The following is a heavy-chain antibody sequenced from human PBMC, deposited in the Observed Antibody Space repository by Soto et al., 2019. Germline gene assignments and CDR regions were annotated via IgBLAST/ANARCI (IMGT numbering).Heavy chain of an antibody. CDR3: ARGTEDYDFWSGYYTVTYYYYYMDV. Sequence: ASVKVSCKASGYTFTSYYMHWVRQAPGQGLEWMGIINPSGGSTSYAQKFQGRVTMTRDTSTSTVYMELSSLRSEDTAGYYCARGTEDYDFWSGYYTVTYYYYYMDVWGKGTTVTVSS. V-gene: IGHV1-46*03. J-gene: IGHJ6*03. D-gene: IGHD3-3*01. CDR1: GYTFTSYY. CDR2: INPSGGST.